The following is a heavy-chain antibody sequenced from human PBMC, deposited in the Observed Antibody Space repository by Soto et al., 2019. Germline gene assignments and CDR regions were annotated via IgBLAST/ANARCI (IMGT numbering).Heavy chain of an antibody. CDR2: IYYSGST. V-gene: IGHV4-31*03. CDR3: ARDHRNWNYGLGFDY. J-gene: IGHJ4*02. Sequence: PSETLSLTCTVSGGSISSGGYYWSWIRQHPGKGLEWIGYIYYSGSTYYNPSLKSRVTISVDTSKNQFSLKLSSVTAADTAVYYCARDHRNWNYGLGFDYWGQGTLVTVSS. D-gene: IGHD1-7*01. CDR1: GGSISSGGYY.